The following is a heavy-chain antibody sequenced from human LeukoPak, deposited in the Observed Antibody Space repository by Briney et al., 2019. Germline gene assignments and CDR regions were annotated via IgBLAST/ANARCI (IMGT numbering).Heavy chain of an antibody. Sequence: GGSLRLSCAASEFTFSSYWMHWVRQAPGKGLVWVSRIKGDGSSTSYADSVKGRFTISRDNAKNTLYLQMNTLRVEDTAVYYCTRDLMDYDVSTGLHHYYMDVWGQGTTVTVSS. CDR3: TRDLMDYDVSTGLHHYYMDV. CDR1: EFTFSSYW. V-gene: IGHV3-74*01. CDR2: IKGDGSST. J-gene: IGHJ6*02. D-gene: IGHD3-9*01.